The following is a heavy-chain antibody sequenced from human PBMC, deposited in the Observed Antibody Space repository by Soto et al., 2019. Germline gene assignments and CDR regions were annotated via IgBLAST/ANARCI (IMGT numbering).Heavy chain of an antibody. J-gene: IGHJ4*02. CDR3: ARDLTFATRFSGYDLGETIDY. CDR2: INPNSGGT. Sequence: AASVKVSCKASGYTFTGYYMHWVRQAPGQGLEWMGWINPNSGGTNYAQKFQGRVTMTRDTSISTAYMELSRLRSDDTAVYYCARDLTFATRFSGYDLGETIDYWGQGTLVTVSS. CDR1: GYTFTGYY. V-gene: IGHV1-2*02. D-gene: IGHD5-12*01.